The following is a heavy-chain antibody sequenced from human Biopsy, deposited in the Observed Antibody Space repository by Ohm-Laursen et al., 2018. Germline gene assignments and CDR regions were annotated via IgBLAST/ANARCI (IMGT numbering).Heavy chain of an antibody. CDR2: IYSSGGT. Sequence: SETLSLTCTVSGGSIISYYWNWIRQPAGKGLEWIGRIYSSGGTKYNPSLKSRVTISIDRSKNQFSVSLSAVTAADTAVYYCARGGGEIPTVLIPAAMDVWGRGTTVTVSS. V-gene: IGHV4-4*07. CDR1: GGSIISYY. CDR3: ARGGGEIPTVLIPAAMDV. D-gene: IGHD3-16*01. J-gene: IGHJ6*02.